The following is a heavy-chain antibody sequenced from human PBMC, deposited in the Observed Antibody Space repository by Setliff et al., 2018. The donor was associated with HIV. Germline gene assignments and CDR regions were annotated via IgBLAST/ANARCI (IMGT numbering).Heavy chain of an antibody. V-gene: IGHV4-61*01. CDR2: IYYCGST. D-gene: IGHD4-17*01. CDR3: ARDPPGYGDSNDY. J-gene: IGHJ4*02. CDR1: GGSVGSGSYY. Sequence: SETLSLTCSVSGGSVGSGSYYWSWIRQSPGKGLEWLGYIYYCGSTTYNPSLKSRVTMSIDTSKNQFSLKLRSVTAADTAVYYCARDPPGYGDSNDYWGQGTLVTVSS.